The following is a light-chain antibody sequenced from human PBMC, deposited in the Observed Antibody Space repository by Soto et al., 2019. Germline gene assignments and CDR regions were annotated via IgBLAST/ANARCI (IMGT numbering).Light chain of an antibody. CDR3: QQYGDSPPMYT. J-gene: IGKJ2*01. CDR2: DAS. V-gene: IGKV3-20*01. CDR1: QIVTGDY. Sequence: EVVLTQSPGTLSLSPGEGATLSCRSSQIVTGDYLAWYQQKPGQAPRLLIYDASNRATGIPDRFSGSGSGTDFTLSISRLEPEEFAVYYCQQYGDSPPMYTFGQGTKVDIK.